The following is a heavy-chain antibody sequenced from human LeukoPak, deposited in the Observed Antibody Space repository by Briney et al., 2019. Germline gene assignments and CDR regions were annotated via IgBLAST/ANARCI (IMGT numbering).Heavy chain of an antibody. CDR2: ISGSGGST. D-gene: IGHD6-6*01. V-gene: IGHV3-23*01. J-gene: IGHJ4*02. CDR3: AKDGIAARRYYFDY. CDR1: GFAFSSYA. Sequence: GGSLRLSCAASGFAFSSYAMSWVRQAPGKGLEWVSAISGSGGSTYYADSVKGRFTISRDNSKNTLYLQMNSLRAEDTAVYYCAKDGIAARRYYFDYWGQGTLVTVSS.